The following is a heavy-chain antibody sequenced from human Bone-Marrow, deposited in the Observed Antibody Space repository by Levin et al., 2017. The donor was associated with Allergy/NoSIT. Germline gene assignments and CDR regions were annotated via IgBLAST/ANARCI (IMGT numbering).Heavy chain of an antibody. Sequence: SETLSLTCSVSGVSVHSYFWSWIRQPAGQGPEWIGRIYSPETTTVNPSLESRVTMSLDTPKNQLTLKLTSVTAADTAVYYCARSGYISSSHSFRWYFALWGRGTLVTVSS. J-gene: IGHJ2*01. CDR3: ARSGYISSSHSFRWYFAL. D-gene: IGHD6-6*01. CDR1: GVSVHSYF. V-gene: IGHV4-4*07. CDR2: IYSPETT.